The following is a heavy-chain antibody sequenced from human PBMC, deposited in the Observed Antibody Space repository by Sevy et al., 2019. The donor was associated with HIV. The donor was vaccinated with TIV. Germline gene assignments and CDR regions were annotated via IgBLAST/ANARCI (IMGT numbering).Heavy chain of an antibody. D-gene: IGHD6-13*01. CDR3: ASVPSRSSWGYYYGMDV. V-gene: IGHV1-2*02. CDR1: GYTFTGYY. Sequence: ASVKVSCKASGYTFTGYYMHWVRQAPGQGLEWMGWINPNSGGTNYAQKFQGRVTMTRDTSISTAYMELSRLRSDDTAVYYCASVPSRSSWGYYYGMDVWGQGTTVTVSS. J-gene: IGHJ6*02. CDR2: INPNSGGT.